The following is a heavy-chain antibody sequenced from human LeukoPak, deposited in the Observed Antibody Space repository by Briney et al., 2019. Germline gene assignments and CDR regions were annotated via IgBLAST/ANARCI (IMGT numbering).Heavy chain of an antibody. CDR2: IYHSGST. V-gene: IGHV4-4*02. CDR3: ARGEEYGSGTVHFDY. J-gene: IGHJ4*02. Sequence: SGTLSLTCAVSGGSISSSNWWSWVRQPPGKGLEWIGEIYHSGSTNYNPSLKSRVTISVDKSKNQFSLKLSSVTAADTAVYYCARGEEYGSGTVHFDYWGQGTLVTVSS. D-gene: IGHD3-10*01. CDR1: GGSISSSNW.